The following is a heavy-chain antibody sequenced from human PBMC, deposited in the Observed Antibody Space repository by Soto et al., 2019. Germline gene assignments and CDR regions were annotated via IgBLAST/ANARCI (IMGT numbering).Heavy chain of an antibody. D-gene: IGHD6-13*01. CDR2: SRNKAKRYTT. J-gene: IGHJ3*02. CDR1: GFTFSDHY. V-gene: IGHV3-72*01. Sequence: EVQVVESGGGLVQPGGSLRLSCAGSGFTFSDHYMDWVRQAPGKGLEWVGRSRNKAKRYTTEYAASVKGRFTISRDDSKNSLYLQMNRLNTEDTAVYYCARISAAASNAFDIWGRGTMVTVSS. CDR3: ARISAAASNAFDI.